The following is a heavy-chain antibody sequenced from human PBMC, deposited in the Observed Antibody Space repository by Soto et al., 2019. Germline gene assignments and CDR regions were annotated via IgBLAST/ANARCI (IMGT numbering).Heavy chain of an antibody. J-gene: IGHJ6*02. CDR3: ASGDGYNEIYYYGMDV. CDR2: IIPIFGTA. Sequence: SVKVSCKASGGTFSSYAISWVRQAPGQGLEWMGGIIPIFGTANYAQKFQGRVTITADESTSTAYMELSSPRSEDTAVYYCASGDGYNEIYYYGMDVWGQGTTVTVSS. CDR1: GGTFSSYA. D-gene: IGHD5-12*01. V-gene: IGHV1-69*13.